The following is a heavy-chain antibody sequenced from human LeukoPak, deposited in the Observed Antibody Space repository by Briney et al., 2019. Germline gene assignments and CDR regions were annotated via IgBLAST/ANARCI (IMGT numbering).Heavy chain of an antibody. D-gene: IGHD6-19*01. J-gene: IGHJ4*02. CDR1: GGSFRGYY. V-gene: IGHV4-34*01. CDR2: INHSGST. Sequence: PSETLSLTCAVYGGSFRGYYWSWIRQPPGKGLEWIGEINHSGSTNYNPSLKSRVTISVDTSKNQFSLKLSSVTAADTAVYYCARGVAVTTYYFDYWGQGTLVTVSS. CDR3: ARGVAVTTYYFDY.